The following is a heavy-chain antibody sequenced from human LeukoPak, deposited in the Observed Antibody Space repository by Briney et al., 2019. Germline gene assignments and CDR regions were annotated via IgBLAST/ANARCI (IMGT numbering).Heavy chain of an antibody. CDR1: GFTFSTFSRSW. V-gene: IGHV3-7*01. Sequence: GGSLRLSCAASGFTFSTFSRSWMTWVRQTPGKGLEWVANIKHDGSDAYYADSVSGRLTVSRDNAKNSLYLQTNSLRAEDTAVYYCVKGGWVHILDHWGQGALVTVSP. CDR2: IKHDGSDA. D-gene: IGHD2-21*01. CDR3: VKGGWVHILDH. J-gene: IGHJ4*02.